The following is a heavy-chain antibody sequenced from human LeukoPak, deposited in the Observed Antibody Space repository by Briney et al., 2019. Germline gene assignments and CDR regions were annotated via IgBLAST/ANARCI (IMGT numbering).Heavy chain of an antibody. CDR2: ISAYNGNT. Sequence: ASVKVSCKASGSTFTSYGISWVRQAPGQGLEWMGWISAYNGNTNYAQKLQGRVTMTTDTSTSTAYMELRSLRSDDTAVYYCARDPHYDYVWGSYRPDYWGQGTLVTVSS. D-gene: IGHD3-16*02. V-gene: IGHV1-18*01. CDR3: ARDPHYDYVWGSYRPDY. CDR1: GSTFTSYG. J-gene: IGHJ4*02.